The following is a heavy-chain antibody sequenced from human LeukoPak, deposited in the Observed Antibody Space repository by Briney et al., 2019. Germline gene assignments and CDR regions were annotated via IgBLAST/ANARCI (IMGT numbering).Heavy chain of an antibody. CDR1: GFTFNNYA. V-gene: IGHV3-23*01. J-gene: IGHJ4*02. Sequence: EGSLRLSCAASGFTFNNYAMSWVRQAPGKGLEWVAAISGSGGRTYYRDSVKGRFTISRDNPKNTLYLLMNSLSAEDTALYYCAKEQTSSGYFDYWGQGTLVTVSS. CDR3: AKEQTSSGYFDY. D-gene: IGHD3-10*01. CDR2: ISGSGGRT.